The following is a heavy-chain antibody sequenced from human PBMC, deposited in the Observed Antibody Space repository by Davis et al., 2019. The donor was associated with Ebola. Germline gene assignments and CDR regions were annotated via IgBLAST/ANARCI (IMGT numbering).Heavy chain of an antibody. D-gene: IGHD3-9*01. CDR3: AKSSKDYNILTGLFDP. CDR2: IFDSGGA. CDR1: GFTFSSYG. J-gene: IGHJ5*02. V-gene: IGHV3-23*01. Sequence: GESLKISCAASGFTFSSYGMSWVRQAPGKGLEWVSHIFDSGGANYADSVKGRFTISRDNSKNTLFLQMNSLRAEDTAVYYCAKSSKDYNILTGLFDPWGQGTLVTVSS.